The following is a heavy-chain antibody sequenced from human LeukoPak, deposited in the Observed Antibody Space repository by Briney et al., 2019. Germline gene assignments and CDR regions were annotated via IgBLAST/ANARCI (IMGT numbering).Heavy chain of an antibody. CDR2: IYYSGTT. Sequence: SETLSLTCTVSGGSIHSYYWSWIRQPPGKGLEWIGYIYYSGTTNYNPSLKSRVSISVDTSKSQFSLRLSSVTAADTAVYYCARQTLGTTLYFDYWGQGTLVTVSS. CDR3: ARQTLGTTLYFDY. J-gene: IGHJ4*02. CDR1: GGSIHSYY. V-gene: IGHV4-59*08. D-gene: IGHD1-7*01.